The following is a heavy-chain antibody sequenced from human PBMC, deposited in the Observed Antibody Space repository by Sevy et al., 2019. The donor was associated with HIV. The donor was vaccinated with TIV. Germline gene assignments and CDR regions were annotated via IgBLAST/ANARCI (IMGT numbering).Heavy chain of an antibody. V-gene: IGHV4-59*11. CDR1: GGSISSHY. CDR2: IYYSGST. Sequence: SETLSLTCTVSGGSISSHYWSWIRQPPGKGLEWIGYIYYSGSTNYNPSLKSRVTISVDTSKNQFSLKLSSVTAADTAVYYCARVLLCFGESDAFDIWGQGTMVTVSS. CDR3: ARVLLCFGESDAFDI. J-gene: IGHJ3*02. D-gene: IGHD3-10*01.